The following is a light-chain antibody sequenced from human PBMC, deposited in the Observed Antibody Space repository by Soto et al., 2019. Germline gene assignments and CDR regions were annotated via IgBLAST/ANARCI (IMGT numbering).Light chain of an antibody. Sequence: QSALTQPASVSGSPGQSIAISCTGTSSDVGGYNYVSWYQQLPGKAPKLLISEVSNRPSGVSHRFSGSKSGNTASLTISGLKAEDEADYYCSSYRTGGPFVFGNGTKVTVL. CDR3: SSYRTGGPFV. J-gene: IGLJ1*01. CDR2: EVS. CDR1: SSDVGGYNY. V-gene: IGLV2-14*01.